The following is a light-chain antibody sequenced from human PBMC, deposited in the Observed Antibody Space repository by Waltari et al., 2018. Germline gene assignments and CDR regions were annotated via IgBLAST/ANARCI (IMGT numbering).Light chain of an antibody. CDR1: QSIHSY. CDR3: QQSHSTPWT. V-gene: IGKV1-39*01. J-gene: IGKJ1*01. CDR2: AAS. Sequence: DIQMTQSPSSLSASVGDRVTITCRASQSIHSYLNWYQQKPRKAPKLLIYAASSLQSGVPSRFGGSGSGTDFTLTISNLQPEDFATYYCQQSHSTPWTFGQGTKVEI.